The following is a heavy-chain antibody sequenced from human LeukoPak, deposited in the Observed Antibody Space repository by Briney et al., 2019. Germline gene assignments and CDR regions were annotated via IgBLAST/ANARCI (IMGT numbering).Heavy chain of an antibody. J-gene: IGHJ4*02. CDR1: GFTVSSNY. CDR2: IYSGGST. V-gene: IGHV3-53*01. CDR3: GKDQVLTGGGYYFDY. D-gene: IGHD3-16*01. Sequence: GGSLRLSCAASGFTVSSNYMSWVRQAPGKGLEWVSVIYSGGSTYYADSVKGRFTISRDNSKNTLYLQMNSLRAEDTAVYYCGKDQVLTGGGYYFDYWGQGALVTVSS.